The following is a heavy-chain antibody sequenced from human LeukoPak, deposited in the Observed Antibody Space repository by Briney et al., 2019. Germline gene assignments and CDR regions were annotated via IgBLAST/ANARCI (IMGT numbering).Heavy chain of an antibody. CDR2: IYYSGST. J-gene: IGHJ3*02. CDR1: AGSISSSSYY. V-gene: IGHV4-39*01. D-gene: IGHD3-16*01. CDR3: ARLSPGEGAFDI. Sequence: SSETLSLTCTVSAGSISSSSYYWGWIRQPPGKGLEWIGSIYYSGSTYYNPSLKSRVTISVDTSKNQFSLKLSSLTAADTAVYYCARLSPGEGAFDIWGQGTMVTVSS.